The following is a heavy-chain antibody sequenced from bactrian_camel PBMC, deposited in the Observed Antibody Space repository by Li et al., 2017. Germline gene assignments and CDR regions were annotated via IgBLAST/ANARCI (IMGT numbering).Heavy chain of an antibody. D-gene: IGHD6*01. CDR2: IAPATGTT. Sequence: VQLVESGGGSVQAGGSLTLSCAASGSGYISGTACMGWFRQVTGKEREGIAAIAPATGTTFYSDSVKGRFTISHVNANNTLHLQMNSLKPEDTAMYYCAVVRRVSCPPVTFTDNWSWTRPGASFWGQGTQVTVS. CDR1: GSGYISGTAC. CDR3: AVVRRVSCPPVTFTDNWSWTRPGASF. V-gene: IGHV3S59*01. J-gene: IGHJ4*01.